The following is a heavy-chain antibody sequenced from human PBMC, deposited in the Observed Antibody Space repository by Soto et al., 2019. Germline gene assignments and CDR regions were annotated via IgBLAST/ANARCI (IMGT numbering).Heavy chain of an antibody. Sequence: ASVKVSCKASGGTFSSYAISWVRQAPGQGLEWMGGIIPIFGTANYAQKFQGRVTITADESTSTAYMELSSLRSEDTAVYYCARAIITFGGVIVDDYYYYGMDVWGQGTTVTVSS. CDR2: IIPIFGTA. CDR1: GGTFSSYA. CDR3: ARAIITFGGVIVDDYYYYGMDV. D-gene: IGHD3-16*02. J-gene: IGHJ6*02. V-gene: IGHV1-69*13.